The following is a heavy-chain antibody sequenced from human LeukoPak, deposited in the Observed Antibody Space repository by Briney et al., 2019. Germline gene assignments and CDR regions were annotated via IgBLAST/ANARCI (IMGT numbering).Heavy chain of an antibody. Sequence: SETLSLTCAVYGGSFSGYYWSWIRQPPGKGLEWIGEINHSGSTNYNPSLKSRVTISVDTSKNQFSLKLSSVTAADTAVYYCARARKSSQTTVFDYWGQGTPVTVSS. CDR2: INHSGST. D-gene: IGHD1-7*01. J-gene: IGHJ4*02. CDR1: GGSFSGYY. CDR3: ARARKSSQTTVFDY. V-gene: IGHV4-34*01.